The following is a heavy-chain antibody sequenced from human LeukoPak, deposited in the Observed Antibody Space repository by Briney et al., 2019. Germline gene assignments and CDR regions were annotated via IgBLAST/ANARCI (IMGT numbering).Heavy chain of an antibody. CDR1: GGSISSSNW. D-gene: IGHD1-26*01. Sequence: SGTLSLTCAVSGGSISSSNWWSWVRQPPGKGLEWIGEIYHSGSTNYNPSLKSRVTISVDTSKNQFSLKLSSVTAADTAVYYCARTSSGTHYPTDYWGQGTLVTVSS. V-gene: IGHV4-4*02. J-gene: IGHJ4*02. CDR3: ARTSSGTHYPTDY. CDR2: IYHSGST.